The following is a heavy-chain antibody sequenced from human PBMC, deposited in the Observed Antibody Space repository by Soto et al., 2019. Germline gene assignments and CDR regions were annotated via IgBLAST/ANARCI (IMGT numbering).Heavy chain of an antibody. CDR2: ISAYKGNT. D-gene: IGHD3-22*01. CDR3: ARDLLRPWYYYDSSGYCLDY. V-gene: IGHV1-18*01. CDR1: CYTFTSYG. Sequence: GASVKVSCKASCYTFTSYGISWVRQAPGQGLEWMGWISAYKGNTNYAQKLQGRVIMTTETSTSTAYTELRSLRSDDTAAYYCARDLLRPWYYYDSSGYCLDYWGQGTLVTVSS. J-gene: IGHJ4*02.